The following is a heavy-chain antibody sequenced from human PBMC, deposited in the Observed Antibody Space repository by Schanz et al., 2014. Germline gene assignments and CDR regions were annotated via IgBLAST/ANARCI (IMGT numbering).Heavy chain of an antibody. CDR3: ARGGSVATIAPYTWFDP. Sequence: QVQLQESGPGLVKPSGTLSLTCAVSGASISSSNWWSWVRQPPGKGLEWIGRIYSRGSSTYNPSLKSRVTIPRDTPNNQPSLKLTSVTAADTAGYYCARGGSVATIAPYTWFDPWGQGTLVTVSS. CDR1: GASISSSNW. D-gene: IGHD5-12*01. CDR2: IYSRGSS. V-gene: IGHV4-4*02. J-gene: IGHJ5*02.